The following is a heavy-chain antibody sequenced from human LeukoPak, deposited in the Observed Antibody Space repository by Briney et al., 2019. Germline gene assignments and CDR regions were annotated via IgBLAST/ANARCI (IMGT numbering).Heavy chain of an antibody. CDR3: ARGHPYYYGMDV. J-gene: IGHJ6*02. CDR2: IYYSGST. CDR1: GGSISSGGYY. Sequence: SETLSLTCTVSGGSISSGGYYWSWIRQHPGKGLEWIGYIYYSGSTYYNPSLKSRVTISVDTSKNQFSLKLSSVTAADTAVYYRARGHPYYYGMDVWGQGTTVTVSS. V-gene: IGHV4-31*03.